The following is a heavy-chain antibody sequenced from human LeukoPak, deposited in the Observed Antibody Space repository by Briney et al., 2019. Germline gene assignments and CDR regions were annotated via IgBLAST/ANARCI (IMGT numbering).Heavy chain of an antibody. J-gene: IGHJ6*02. Sequence: GGTLRLSCAASGFTFSSYVMSWVRQAPGKGLEWVSGISGSGGSTYYADSVKGRFTISRDNSKNTQYLQMSSLRAEDTATYYCAKGYVSHYYYGMDVWGQGTTATVSS. V-gene: IGHV3-23*01. CDR1: GFTFSSYV. D-gene: IGHD5-12*01. CDR3: AKGYVSHYYYGMDV. CDR2: ISGSGGST.